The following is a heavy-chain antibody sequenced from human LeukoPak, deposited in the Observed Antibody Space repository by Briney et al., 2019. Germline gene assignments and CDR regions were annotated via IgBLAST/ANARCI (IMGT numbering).Heavy chain of an antibody. V-gene: IGHV4-39*01. CDR1: GGSFSSSSYY. D-gene: IGHD3-10*01. J-gene: IGHJ5*02. CDR2: IYYSGST. Sequence: PSETLSLTCTVSGGSFSSSSYYWGWIRQPPGKGLEWIGRIYYSGSTYYNPSLKSRVTISVDTSKNQFSLKLSSVTAADTAVYYCASRITMVRGPNANWFDPWGQGTLVTVSS. CDR3: ASRITMVRGPNANWFDP.